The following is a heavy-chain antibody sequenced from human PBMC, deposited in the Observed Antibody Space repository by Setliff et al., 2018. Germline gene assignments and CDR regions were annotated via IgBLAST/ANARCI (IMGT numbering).Heavy chain of an antibody. CDR1: GGSTSSYY. V-gene: IGHV4-4*07. J-gene: IGHJ3*02. CDR2: IYTSGST. Sequence: SETLSLTCTVSGGSTSSYYWSWIRQPAGKGLEWIGRIYTSGSTNYNPSLKSRVTMSVDTSKNQFSLKLSSVTAADTAVYYCARKGISALSGAFDMWGQGTMVTVSS. CDR3: ARKGISALSGAFDM. D-gene: IGHD1-26*01.